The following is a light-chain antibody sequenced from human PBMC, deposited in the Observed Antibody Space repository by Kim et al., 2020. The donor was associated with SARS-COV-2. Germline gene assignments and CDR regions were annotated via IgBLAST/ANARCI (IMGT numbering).Light chain of an antibody. J-gene: IGKJ1*01. CDR1: QSLSRNF. V-gene: IGKV3-20*01. CDR2: GAS. Sequence: EIVLTQSPGTLSLSPGDRATLSCSASQSLSRNFLAWYQQKPGQAPRLLIHGASVRATGIPDRFSGSGSGTDFTLTISRLEAEDFAVFYCQQYVTSPTFGQGTKVDIK. CDR3: QQYVTSPT.